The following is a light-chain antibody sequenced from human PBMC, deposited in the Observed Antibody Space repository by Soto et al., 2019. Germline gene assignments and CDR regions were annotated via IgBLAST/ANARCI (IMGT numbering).Light chain of an antibody. CDR1: QSISTY. CDR3: QQRGNWWT. Sequence: EIVMTQSPATLSVSPGGRATLSCRASQSISTYLAWYQQKPGQSPRLLIYDASNRASGIPARFTGSGSGTDFTLTISSVEPEDSAVYYCQQRGNWWTFGQGTKVDI. J-gene: IGKJ1*01. V-gene: IGKV3-11*01. CDR2: DAS.